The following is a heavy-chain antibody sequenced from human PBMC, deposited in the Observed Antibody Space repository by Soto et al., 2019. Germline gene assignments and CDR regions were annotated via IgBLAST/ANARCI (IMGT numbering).Heavy chain of an antibody. D-gene: IGHD5-18*01. CDR3: ARFSGYPNYYFDY. V-gene: IGHV3-53*01. Sequence: EVQLVESGGGLIQPGGSLRLSCPASGFTVSRNYMRWVRLAPGKGLEWVSVISSGGSTSSAASVKGRFTISRDSSKNTLYLQMNGMRAEDTAVYYCARFSGYPNYYFDYWGQGTLVTVSS. CDR2: ISSGGST. J-gene: IGHJ4*02. CDR1: GFTVSRNY.